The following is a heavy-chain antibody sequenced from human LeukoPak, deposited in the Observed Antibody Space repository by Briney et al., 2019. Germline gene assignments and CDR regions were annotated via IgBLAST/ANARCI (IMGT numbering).Heavy chain of an antibody. V-gene: IGHV1-2*04. Sequence: ASVKVSCKASGYTFTGYYMHWVRQAPGQGLEWMGWINPNSGGTNYAQKFQGWVTMTRDTSISTAYMELSRLRSDDTAVYYCAREGSYYYGSGSYSTFDYWGQGPLVTVPS. CDR1: GYTFTGYY. CDR2: INPNSGGT. CDR3: AREGSYYYGSGSYSTFDY. D-gene: IGHD3-10*01. J-gene: IGHJ4*02.